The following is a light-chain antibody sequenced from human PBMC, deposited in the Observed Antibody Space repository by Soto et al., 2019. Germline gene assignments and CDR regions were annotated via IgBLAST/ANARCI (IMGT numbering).Light chain of an antibody. J-gene: IGLJ3*02. CDR1: SSSIGSNT. Sequence: QSVLTQPPSASGTPGQRVTISCSGSSSSIGSNTVNWYQQLPGTAPKLLIYSNNQRPSGVPDRFSGSKSGTSASLAISGLQSEDAADYYCAAWDDSLNGWVFGGGTKLTVL. CDR3: AAWDDSLNGWV. CDR2: SNN. V-gene: IGLV1-44*01.